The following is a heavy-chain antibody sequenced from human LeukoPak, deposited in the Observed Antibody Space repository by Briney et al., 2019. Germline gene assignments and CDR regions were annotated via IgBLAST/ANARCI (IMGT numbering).Heavy chain of an antibody. D-gene: IGHD3-22*01. Sequence: SETLSLTCAVYGGSFSGYYWSWIRQPPGKGLEWIGEINHSGSTNYNPSLKSRVTISVDTSKNQFSLKLSSVTAADTAVYYCAREIAYYYDSSGTSGYGMDVWGQGTTVTVSS. J-gene: IGHJ6*02. CDR2: INHSGST. V-gene: IGHV4-34*01. CDR1: GGSFSGYY. CDR3: AREIAYYYDSSGTSGYGMDV.